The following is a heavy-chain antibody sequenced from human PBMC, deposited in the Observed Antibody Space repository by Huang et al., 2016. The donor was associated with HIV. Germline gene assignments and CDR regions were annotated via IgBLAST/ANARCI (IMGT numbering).Heavy chain of an antibody. Sequence: QVQLVESGGGVVQPGRSLRLSCAAFGFTFNKFDMHWVRQAPGKGVELVAIISYDGSSKYHADSVKGRFTISRDNSKNTVYLQMNSLRVEDTAVYYCAKDGRGSGTYYDYFEYWGQGTLVTVSS. CDR2: ISYDGSSK. CDR3: AKDGRGSGTYYDYFEY. J-gene: IGHJ4*02. D-gene: IGHD1-26*01. CDR1: GFTFNKFD. V-gene: IGHV3-30*18.